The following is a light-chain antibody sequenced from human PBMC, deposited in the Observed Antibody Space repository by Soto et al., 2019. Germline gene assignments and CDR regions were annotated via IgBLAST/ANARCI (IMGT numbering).Light chain of an antibody. J-gene: IGLJ1*01. Sequence: QSVLTQPPSASGTPGQRVTISCSGSSSNIGSNTVNWYQQLPGTAPKLLIYSNNQRPSGVPDRFSGSKSGTSASLAVSGLQAADEAGYFCKSYAGSNTYVFGSGTKVTVL. CDR1: SSNIGSNT. V-gene: IGLV1-44*01. CDR2: SNN. CDR3: KSYAGSNTYV.